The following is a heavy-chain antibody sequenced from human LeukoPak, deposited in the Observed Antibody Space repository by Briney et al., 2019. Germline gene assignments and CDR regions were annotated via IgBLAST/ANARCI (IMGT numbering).Heavy chain of an antibody. CDR3: ARGPSNYYGSGSYLDY. Sequence: PSETLSLTCTVSGGSISSYYWSWIRQPPGKGLEWIGEINHSGSTNYNPSLKSRVTISVDTSKNQFSLKLSSVTAADTAVYYCARGPSNYYGSGSYLDYWGQGTLVTVSS. J-gene: IGHJ4*02. V-gene: IGHV4-34*01. D-gene: IGHD3-10*01. CDR2: INHSGST. CDR1: GGSISSYY.